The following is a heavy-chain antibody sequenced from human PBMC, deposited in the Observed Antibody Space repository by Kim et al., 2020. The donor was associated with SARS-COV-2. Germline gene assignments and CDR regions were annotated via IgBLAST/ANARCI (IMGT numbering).Heavy chain of an antibody. CDR3: TRDISYPINTVTNRDYFDY. D-gene: IGHD4-17*01. Sequence: GGSLRLSCTASGFTFGDYAMSWFRQAPGKGLEWVGFIRSKAYGGTTEYAASVKGRFTISRDDSKSIAYLQMNSLKTEDTAVYYCTRDISYPINTVTNRDYFDYWGQGTLVTVSS. CDR2: IRSKAYGGTT. J-gene: IGHJ4*02. CDR1: GFTFGDYA. V-gene: IGHV3-49*03.